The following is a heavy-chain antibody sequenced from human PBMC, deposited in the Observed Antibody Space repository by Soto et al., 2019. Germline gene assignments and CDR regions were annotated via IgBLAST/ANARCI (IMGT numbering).Heavy chain of an antibody. CDR2: IYYTGST. V-gene: IGHV4-59*01. Sequence: PSETLSLTCTVSGDSIKAYYWSWIRQPPGKGLEWIGYIYYTGSTDYNSSLQSRVTISVDTSKNQFSLKLNSVTAADTAVYYCARKTGSNWFDPWGQGTLVTVSS. J-gene: IGHJ5*02. CDR1: GDSIKAYY. D-gene: IGHD3-9*01. CDR3: ARKTGSNWFDP.